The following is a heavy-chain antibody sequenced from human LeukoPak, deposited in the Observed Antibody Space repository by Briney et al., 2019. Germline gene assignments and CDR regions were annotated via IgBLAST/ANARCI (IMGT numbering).Heavy chain of an antibody. J-gene: IGHJ3*02. V-gene: IGHV4-39*07. CDR3: TRRVARTGIYAYDI. Sequence: SETLSLTCTVSGGSISSTSYYWGWVRQPPGKGLEWIGNIYYSGSTYYTPSLKSRVTISLDMSKNQFSLNLNSVTAADTAVYYCTRRVARTGIYAYDIWGQGTMVTVSS. CDR2: IYYSGST. D-gene: IGHD1-1*01. CDR1: GGSISSTSYY.